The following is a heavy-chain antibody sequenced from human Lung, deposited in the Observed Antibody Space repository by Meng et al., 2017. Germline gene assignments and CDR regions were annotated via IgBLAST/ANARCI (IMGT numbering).Heavy chain of an antibody. CDR2: IYHSGST. CDR1: GGSTSISTYY. V-gene: IGHV4-30-4*01. Sequence: QVHPQGSAHGLGKPPQPLSLPCPVSGGSTSISTYYWSWIRQPPGKGLEWSGHIYHSGSTYYNPSLKSRIPISVDTSKNQFSLKLSSVTAADTAVYYCARGQKGYFDLWGRGTLVTVSS. CDR3: ARGQKGYFDL. J-gene: IGHJ2*01.